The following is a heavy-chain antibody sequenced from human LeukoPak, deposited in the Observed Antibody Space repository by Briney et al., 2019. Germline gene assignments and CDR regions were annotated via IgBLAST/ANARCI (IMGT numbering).Heavy chain of an antibody. CDR2: IASKTDGGAT. CDR1: GLTVTNAW. D-gene: IGHD3-10*01. Sequence: MPGGSLRLSCSASGLTVTNAWMNWVRQAPGEGQDWVGRIASKTDGGATDYAAPVKGRFTISRDDSKNTLNLQMNSLKTEDTAVYYCTTGIRGDWGQGTLVTISS. CDR3: TTGIRGD. J-gene: IGHJ4*02. V-gene: IGHV3-15*07.